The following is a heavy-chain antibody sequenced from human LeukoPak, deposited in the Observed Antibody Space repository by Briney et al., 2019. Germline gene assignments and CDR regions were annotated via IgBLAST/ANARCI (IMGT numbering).Heavy chain of an antibody. CDR1: GGSISSSSYY. D-gene: IGHD6-6*01. Sequence: SETLSLTCTVSGGSISSSSYYWGWIRQPPGRGLEWIGSIYHSGSTHYNPSLKSRVTISVDTSKNQFSLKLSSVTAADTAVYYCARHRIGIEYSSSPGYYMDVWGKGTTVTVSS. V-gene: IGHV4-39*01. CDR2: IYHSGST. J-gene: IGHJ6*03. CDR3: ARHRIGIEYSSSPGYYMDV.